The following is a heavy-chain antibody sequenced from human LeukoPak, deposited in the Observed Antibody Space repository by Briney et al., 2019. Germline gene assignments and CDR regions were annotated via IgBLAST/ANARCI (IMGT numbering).Heavy chain of an antibody. D-gene: IGHD1-1*01. V-gene: IGHV1-18*04. CDR1: RHTFTGYC. CDR3: ARDQVQLERRGLRRYGWFDP. J-gene: IGHJ5*02. CDR2: ISAYNGNT. Sequence: VASVRVSCKASRHTFTGYCIHWVRQAPGQGLEWMGWISAYNGNTNYAQKLQGRVTMTTDTSTSTAYMELRSLRSDDTAVYYCARDQVQLERRGLRRYGWFDPWGRGTLVTVSS.